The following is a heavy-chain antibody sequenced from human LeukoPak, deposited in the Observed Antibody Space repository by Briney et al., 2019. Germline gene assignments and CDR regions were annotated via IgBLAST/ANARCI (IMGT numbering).Heavy chain of an antibody. CDR2: ISGSGGST. Sequence: GGSLRLSCAASGFTFSSYAMSWVRQAPGKGLEWVSAISGSGGSTYYADSVKGRFTISRDNSKNTLYLQMNSLRAEDTAVYYCAKGVSSGYYCTYLDYWGQGTLVTVSS. V-gene: IGHV3-23*01. J-gene: IGHJ4*02. CDR3: AKGVSSGYYCTYLDY. CDR1: GFTFSSYA. D-gene: IGHD3-22*01.